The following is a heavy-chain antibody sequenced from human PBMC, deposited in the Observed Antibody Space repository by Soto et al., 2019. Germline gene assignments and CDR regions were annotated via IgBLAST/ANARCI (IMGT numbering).Heavy chain of an antibody. CDR2: ISYDGSNK. J-gene: IGHJ4*02. Sequence: GGSLRLSCAASGFTFSSYGMHWVRQAPGKGLEWVAVISYDGSNKYYADSVKGRFTISRDNSKNTLYLQMNSLRAEDTAVYYCAKDRGDIVATMDYWGQGTLVTVSS. V-gene: IGHV3-30*18. CDR1: GFTFSSYG. CDR3: AKDRGDIVATMDY. D-gene: IGHD5-12*01.